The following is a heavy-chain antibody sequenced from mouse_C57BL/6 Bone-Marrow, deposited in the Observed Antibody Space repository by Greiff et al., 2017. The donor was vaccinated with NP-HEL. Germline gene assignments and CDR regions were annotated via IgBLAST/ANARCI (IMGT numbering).Heavy chain of an antibody. V-gene: IGHV2-9*01. J-gene: IGHJ3*01. CDR3: AKRSYQGFAY. D-gene: IGHD2-10*01. CDR1: GFSLTSYG. CDR2: LWGGGST. Sequence: VQLKESGPGLVAPSQSLSITCTVSGFSLTSYGVDWVRQPPGKGLEWLGVLWGGGSTNYNSALMSRLSISKDNAKSQVFIKMNSLQTDDTAMYYCAKRSYQGFAYWGQGTLVTVSA.